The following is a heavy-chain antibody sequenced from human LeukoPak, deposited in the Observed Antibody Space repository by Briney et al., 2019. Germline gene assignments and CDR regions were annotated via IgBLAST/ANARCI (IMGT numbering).Heavy chain of an antibody. CDR1: GYTYTSYG. CDR2: ISAYNGNT. V-gene: IGHV1-18*01. J-gene: IGHJ4*02. CDR3: AGVLNYYDSSGYYY. Sequence: ATVKVSCKASGYTYTSYGISWVRRAPGQGLECRGWISAYNGNTNYAQKLQGRVTMTTDTSTSTAYMELRSLRSDDTAVYYCAGVLNYYDSSGYYYWGQGTLVTVSS. D-gene: IGHD3-22*01.